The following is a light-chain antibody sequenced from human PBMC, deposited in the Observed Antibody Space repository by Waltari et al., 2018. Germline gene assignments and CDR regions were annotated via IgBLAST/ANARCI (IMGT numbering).Light chain of an antibody. CDR3: SSYTSSSTYV. CDR2: DVS. Sequence: QSALTQPASVSGSPGQSITISCTGTSRDVGGFNFVPCYQQHPGKAPKLMIYDVSKRPSGVSKRFSGSNSGNTASLTISGLQAEDEADYYCSSYTSSSTYVFGTGTKVTVL. V-gene: IGLV2-14*01. J-gene: IGLJ1*01. CDR1: SRDVGGFNF.